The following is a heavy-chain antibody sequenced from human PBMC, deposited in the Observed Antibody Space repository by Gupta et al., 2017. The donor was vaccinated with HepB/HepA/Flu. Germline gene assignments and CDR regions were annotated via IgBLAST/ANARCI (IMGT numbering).Heavy chain of an antibody. V-gene: IGHV4-39*01. CDR1: GGPISNSGDD. CDR2: VYYTGTT. D-gene: IGHD1-14*01. Sequence: QRRLQQSGPGLRRPPATLALTYTGSGGPISNSGDDCGWIRQPPGKGLEWIGSVYYTGTTDYKPSLKSRVTMSVETSKNQFFLKVTSVTAADTAVYYCARSFLGSSWEPHFDSWGQGTLVTVSS. J-gene: IGHJ4*02. CDR3: ARSFLGSSWEPHFDS.